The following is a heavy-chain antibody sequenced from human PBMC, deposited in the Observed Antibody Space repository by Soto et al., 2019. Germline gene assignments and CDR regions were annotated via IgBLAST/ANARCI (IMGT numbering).Heavy chain of an antibody. CDR3: ARDSLRTFAYYYCGMDV. V-gene: IGHV3-30-3*01. J-gene: IGHJ6*02. D-gene: IGHD4-17*01. CDR2: ISYDGSNK. Sequence: GGSLRLSCAASGFTFSSYAMHWVRQAPGKGLEWVAVISYDGSNKYYADSVKGRFTMSRDNSKNTLYLQMNSLRAEETAVYYCARDSLRTFAYYYCGMDVWGQGTTVTVSS. CDR1: GFTFSSYA.